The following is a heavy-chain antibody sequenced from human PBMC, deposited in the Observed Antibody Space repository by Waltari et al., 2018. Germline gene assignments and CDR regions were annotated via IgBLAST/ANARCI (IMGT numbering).Heavy chain of an antibody. V-gene: IGHV3-43*01. D-gene: IGHD4-17*01. CDR3: AKPVTTGGFDY. Sequence: DVQLVESGGVVVQPGGSLSLSCAAFGFTFDDYTIHWVRLAPGKGLEWVSLISWDGGSTYYADSVKGRFTISRDNSKNSLYLQMNSLRTEDTALYYCAKPVTTGGFDYWGQGTLVTVSS. J-gene: IGHJ4*02. CDR1: GFTFDDYT. CDR2: ISWDGGST.